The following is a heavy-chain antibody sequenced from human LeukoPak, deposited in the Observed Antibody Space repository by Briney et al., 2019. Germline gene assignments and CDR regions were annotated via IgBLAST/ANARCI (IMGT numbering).Heavy chain of an antibody. CDR1: GGTFSSYA. J-gene: IGHJ6*03. CDR2: IIPIFGTA. D-gene: IGHD6-13*01. V-gene: IGHV1-69*05. CDR3: ARMGESYRTIAAAGTSYYYYMDV. Sequence: SVKVSCKASGGTFSSYAISWVRQAPGQGLEWMGGIIPIFGTANYAQKFQGRVTITTDESTSTAYMELSSLRSEHTAVYYCARMGESYRTIAAAGTSYYYYMDVWGKGTTVTVSS.